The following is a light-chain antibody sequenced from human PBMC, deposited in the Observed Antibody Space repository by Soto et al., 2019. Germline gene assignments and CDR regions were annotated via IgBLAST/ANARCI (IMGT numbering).Light chain of an antibody. CDR2: GAS. CDR3: QQVNNYPYT. V-gene: IGKV1-9*01. CDR1: PAIRSY. Sequence: LPKPPSSLSDPVEERVTILSRASPAIRSYLAWYQQTPGKAPKLLIYGASTLQSGVPSRFSGSGSGTDFTLTISSLQPEDFATYYCQQVNNYPYTFGQGTKLEIK. J-gene: IGKJ2*01.